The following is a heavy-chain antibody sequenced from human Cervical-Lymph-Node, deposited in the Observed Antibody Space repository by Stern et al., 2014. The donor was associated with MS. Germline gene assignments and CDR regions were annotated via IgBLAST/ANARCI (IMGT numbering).Heavy chain of an antibody. CDR1: GGSLSSGGYY. J-gene: IGHJ4*02. CDR3: ARAPSYSSGWYQFDY. V-gene: IGHV4-31*01. Sequence: VQLVESGPGLVKPSQTLSLTCTVSGGSLSSGGYYWSWIRQPPGKGLEWIGYIYYSGSTYYNPSLKSLVTISVDTSKNQFSLKLSSVTAADTAVYYCARAPSYSSGWYQFDYWGQGTLVTVSS. D-gene: IGHD6-19*01. CDR2: IYYSGST.